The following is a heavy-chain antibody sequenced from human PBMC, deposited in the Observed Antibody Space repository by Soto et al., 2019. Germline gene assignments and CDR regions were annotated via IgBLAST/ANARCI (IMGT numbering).Heavy chain of an antibody. Sequence: EVQLVESGGGLVQPGRSLRLSCAASGFTFDDYAMHWVRQAPGKGLEWVSGISWNSGSIGYADSVKGRFTISRDNAKNSLYLQMNSLRAEDTALYYCARGSWNDKYYFDYWRQGTLVTVSS. CDR3: ARGSWNDKYYFDY. V-gene: IGHV3-9*01. CDR1: GFTFDDYA. CDR2: ISWNSGSI. D-gene: IGHD1-1*01. J-gene: IGHJ4*02.